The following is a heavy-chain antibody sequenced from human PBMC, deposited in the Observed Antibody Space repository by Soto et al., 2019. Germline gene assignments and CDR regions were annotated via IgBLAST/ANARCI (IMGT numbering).Heavy chain of an antibody. CDR3: AREDSGGYGDLYPDY. V-gene: IGHV3-21*01. Sequence: GGSLRLSCAASGFTFSSYSMNWVRQAPGKGLEWVSSISSSSSYIYYADSVKGRFTISRDNAKNSLYLQMNSLRAEDTAVYYCAREDSGGYGDLYPDYWGQGTLVTVSS. J-gene: IGHJ4*02. CDR2: ISSSSSYI. D-gene: IGHD4-17*01. CDR1: GFTFSSYS.